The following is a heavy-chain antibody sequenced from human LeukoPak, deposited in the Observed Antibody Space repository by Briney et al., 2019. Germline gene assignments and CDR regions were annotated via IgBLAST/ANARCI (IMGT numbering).Heavy chain of an antibody. V-gene: IGHV4-59*12. CDR3: ARGKYQLLQH. J-gene: IGHJ1*01. CDR2: ISYTGST. Sequence: SETLSLTCTVSGGSINNYYWGWIRQPPGKGLEWIGYISYTGSTNYNPSLKSRVTISVDTSKNQFSLKLSSVTAADTAVYYCARGKYQLLQHWGQGTLVTVSS. CDR1: GGSINNYY. D-gene: IGHD2-2*01.